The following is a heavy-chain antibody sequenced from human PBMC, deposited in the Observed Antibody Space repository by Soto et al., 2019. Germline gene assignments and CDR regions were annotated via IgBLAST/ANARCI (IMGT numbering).Heavy chain of an antibody. J-gene: IGHJ6*02. CDR3: VSHSHDRRLNGLDV. V-gene: IGHV3-72*01. CDR1: GFTSSDHY. CDR2: TRDKASSYTT. D-gene: IGHD3-22*01. Sequence: PGGSLRLSCAASGFTSSDHYMDWVRQAPGKGLEWVGRTRDKASSYTTEYAASVKGRFTISRDDSKNSLYLQMNSLKTEDTAIYHCVSHSHDRRLNGLDVWGQGTTVTVSS.